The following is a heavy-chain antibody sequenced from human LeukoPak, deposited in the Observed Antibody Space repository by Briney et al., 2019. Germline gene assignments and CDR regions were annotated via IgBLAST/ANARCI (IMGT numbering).Heavy chain of an antibody. CDR2: IYSGGST. Sequence: GGSLRLSCAASGFTVRSNYMSWVRQAPGKGLEWVSVIYSGGSTYYADSVKGRFTISRDNSKNMLYLQMNSLRAEDTAVYYCARGSVATGYFDYWGQGTLVTVSS. CDR1: GFTVRSNY. CDR3: ARGSVATGYFDY. D-gene: IGHD5-12*01. V-gene: IGHV3-53*01. J-gene: IGHJ4*02.